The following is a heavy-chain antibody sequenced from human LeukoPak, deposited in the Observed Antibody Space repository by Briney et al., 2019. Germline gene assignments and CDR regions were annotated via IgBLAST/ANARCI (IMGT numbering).Heavy chain of an antibody. V-gene: IGHV3-11*01. CDR1: GFTFSDYY. CDR2: ISSSGSTI. Sequence: AGGSLRLSCAASGFTFSDYYMSWIRQAPGKGLEWVSYISSSGSTIYYADSVKGRFTISRDNAKNSLYLQMNSLRAEDTAVYYCARDRTYYYDSSGYYSFDYWGQGTLVTVSS. CDR3: ARDRTYYYDSSGYYSFDY. D-gene: IGHD3-22*01. J-gene: IGHJ4*02.